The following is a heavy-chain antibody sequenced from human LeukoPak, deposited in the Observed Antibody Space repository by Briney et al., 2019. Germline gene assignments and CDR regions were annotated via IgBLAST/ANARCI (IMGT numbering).Heavy chain of an antibody. CDR1: GFTFSSYG. D-gene: IGHD6-13*01. CDR2: IWYDGSNK. CDR3: ARAGGPPIAAAGFDI. V-gene: IGHV3-33*08. Sequence: GGSLRLSCAASGFTFSSYGKHWVRQAPGKGLEWVAVIWYDGSNKYYADSVKGRFTISRDNSKNTLYLQMNSLRAEDTAVYYCARAGGPPIAAAGFDIWGQGTMVTVSS. J-gene: IGHJ3*02.